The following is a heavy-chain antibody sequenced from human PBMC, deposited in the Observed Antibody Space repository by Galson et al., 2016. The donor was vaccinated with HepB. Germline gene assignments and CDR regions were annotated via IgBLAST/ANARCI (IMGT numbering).Heavy chain of an antibody. CDR3: TSAPLLPYGTNVRGWFDP. Sequence: SVKVSCKVSGSTLNELSIHWVRQAPGKDLERMGGFDPEDGKMIYAQRFRGRVTMTEDTSTDTAYMELSSLRSEDTAIYYCTSAPLLPYGTNVRGWFDPWGQGTLVIVSS. CDR1: GSTLNELS. V-gene: IGHV1-24*01. CDR2: FDPEDGKM. D-gene: IGHD4-17*01. J-gene: IGHJ5*02.